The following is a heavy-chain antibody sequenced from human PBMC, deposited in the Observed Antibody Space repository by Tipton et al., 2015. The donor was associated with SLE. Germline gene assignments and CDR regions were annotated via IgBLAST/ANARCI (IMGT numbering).Heavy chain of an antibody. CDR1: GGSISSHY. Sequence: TLSLTCTVSGGSISSHYWSWIRQPPGKGLEWIGYIYYSGSTNYNPSHKGRVTISVDTSKNQFSLKLSSVTAADTAVYYCARDPGLAAADPYGMDVWGQGTTVTVSS. J-gene: IGHJ6*02. CDR3: ARDPGLAAADPYGMDV. V-gene: IGHV4-59*11. CDR2: IYYSGST. D-gene: IGHD6-13*01.